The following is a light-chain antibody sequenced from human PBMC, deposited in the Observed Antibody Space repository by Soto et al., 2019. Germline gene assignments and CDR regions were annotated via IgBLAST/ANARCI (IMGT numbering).Light chain of an antibody. CDR1: NIGTTT. CDR3: QVWENASDRPV. J-gene: IGLJ2*01. V-gene: IGLV3-21*02. CDR2: DNT. Sequence: SYVVTQPPSVSVAPGQTARITCGGNNIGTTTVHWYQQKPGQAPVVVVDDNTGRPSGIPERFSGSNSGNTATLTITGVEAGDEADYYCQVWENASDRPVFGGGTKLTVL.